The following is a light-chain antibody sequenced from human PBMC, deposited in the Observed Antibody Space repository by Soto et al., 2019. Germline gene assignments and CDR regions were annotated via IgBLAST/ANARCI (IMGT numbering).Light chain of an antibody. J-gene: IGKJ4*01. CDR1: QSIDSW. Sequence: DIQMTQSPSTLSASVGDGVTITCRASQSIDSWLAWYQQKPGKAPKVLIYKASTLKSGVPPRFSGSRSGTEFTLTISGLQPDDFATYYCQQYKTYSTFGGGTKVEIK. CDR2: KAS. CDR3: QQYKTYST. V-gene: IGKV1-5*03.